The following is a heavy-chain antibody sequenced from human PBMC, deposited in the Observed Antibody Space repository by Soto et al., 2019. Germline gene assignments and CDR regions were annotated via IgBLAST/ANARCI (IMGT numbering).Heavy chain of an antibody. V-gene: IGHV3-23*01. D-gene: IGHD5-18*01. J-gene: IGHJ4*02. CDR3: AKDKEAGTAMVAFDY. Sequence: VGSLRLSCAASGFTFSSYAMSWVRQAPGKGLEWVSAISGSGGSTYYADSVKGRFTISRDNSKNTLYLQMNSLRAEDTAVYYCAKDKEAGTAMVAFDYWGQGTLVTVSS. CDR1: GFTFSSYA. CDR2: ISGSGGST.